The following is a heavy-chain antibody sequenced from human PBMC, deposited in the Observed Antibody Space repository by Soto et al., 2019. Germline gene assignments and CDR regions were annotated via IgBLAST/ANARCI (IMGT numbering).Heavy chain of an antibody. D-gene: IGHD3-16*01. CDR3: ARDWGAPGRGSALGYYYHFGMDV. CDR1: GFTFSTYW. Sequence: EVQLVESGGGLVQPGGSLRLSCAASGFTFSTYWMNWVRQAPGKGLEWVANIKEDGSEAYYVDSVKGRFTITRDNAKNSLYLDMNSLRDEDTAVYYCARDWGAPGRGSALGYYYHFGMDVWGQGTTVTVPS. V-gene: IGHV3-7*05. CDR2: IKEDGSEA. J-gene: IGHJ6*02.